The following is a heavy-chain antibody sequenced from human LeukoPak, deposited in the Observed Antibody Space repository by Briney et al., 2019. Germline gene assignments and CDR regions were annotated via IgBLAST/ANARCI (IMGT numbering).Heavy chain of an antibody. V-gene: IGHV3-9*01. CDR1: GFTFDDYA. D-gene: IGHD6-13*01. Sequence: GGSLRLSCAASGFTFDDYAMHWVRQAPGKGLEGVSGISWNSGSIGYADSVKGRFTISRDNAKNSLYLQMNSLRAEDTALYYCAKDYDTLGIAAAGIDYWGQGTLVTVSS. CDR2: ISWNSGSI. J-gene: IGHJ4*02. CDR3: AKDYDTLGIAAAGIDY.